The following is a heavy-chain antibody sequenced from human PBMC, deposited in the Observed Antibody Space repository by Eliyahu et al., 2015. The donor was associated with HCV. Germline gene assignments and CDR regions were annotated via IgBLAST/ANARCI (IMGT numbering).Heavy chain of an antibody. V-gene: IGHV2-70*15. Sequence: QVTLRESGPALVKPTQTLTLTCTFSGFSLSTSGMCVSWXRQPPGKALEWXARIDWDDDKYYSTSLKTRLTISKDTSKNQVVLTMTNMDPVDTATYYCARRIGNLFDYWGQGTLVTVSS. D-gene: IGHD1-14*01. J-gene: IGHJ4*02. CDR1: GFSLSTSGMC. CDR3: ARRIGNLFDY. CDR2: IDWDDDK.